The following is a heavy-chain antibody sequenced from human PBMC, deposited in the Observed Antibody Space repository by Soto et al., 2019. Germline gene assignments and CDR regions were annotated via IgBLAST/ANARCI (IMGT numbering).Heavy chain of an antibody. J-gene: IGHJ4*02. D-gene: IGHD3-10*01. Sequence: GASVKVSCKASGFVSTNYNFHWVSQAPGQSLEWMGRINAANGNTQYSQNFQGRVTFTSDASASTAFMELTNLRFEDKAMYYCATDYGSNWRLWGQGTLVTVSS. CDR2: INAANGNT. CDR3: ATDYGSNWRL. V-gene: IGHV1-3*01. CDR1: GFVSTNYN.